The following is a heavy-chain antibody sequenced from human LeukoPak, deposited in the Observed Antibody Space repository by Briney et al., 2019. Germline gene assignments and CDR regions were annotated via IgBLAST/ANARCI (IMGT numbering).Heavy chain of an antibody. D-gene: IGHD4-23*01. CDR1: GYSFTSYW. V-gene: IGHV5-51*01. CDR2: IYPGDSDT. Sequence: GESLKISCKGSGYSFTSYWIGWVRQMPGKGLEWMGIIYPGDSDTKYSPSFQGQVTFSADKSISTAYLQWSSLKASDTAMYYCARHGTTGVRFYYYYYMDVWGKGTTVTVSS. CDR3: ARHGTTGVRFYYYYYMDV. J-gene: IGHJ6*03.